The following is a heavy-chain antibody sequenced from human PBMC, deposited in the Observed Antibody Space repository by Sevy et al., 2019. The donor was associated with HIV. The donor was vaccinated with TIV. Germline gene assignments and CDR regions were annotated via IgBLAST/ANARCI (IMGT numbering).Heavy chain of an antibody. D-gene: IGHD2-8*02. CDR1: GGTFSSYA. V-gene: IGHV1-69*13. CDR2: IIPIFGTA. CDR3: ARLYCTGGVCYRGLYYYYYGMDV. Sequence: ASVKVSCKASGGTFSSYAISWVRQAPGQGLEWMGGIIPIFGTANYAQKFQGRVTITADESTSTAYMELSSLRSEDTAVYYCARLYCTGGVCYRGLYYYYYGMDVWGQGTTVTVSS. J-gene: IGHJ6*02.